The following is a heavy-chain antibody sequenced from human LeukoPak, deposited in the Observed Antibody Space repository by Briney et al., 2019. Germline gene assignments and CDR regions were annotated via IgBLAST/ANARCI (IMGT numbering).Heavy chain of an antibody. D-gene: IGHD2-2*01. CDR1: GGSFSGYY. J-gene: IGHJ5*02. Sequence: PSETLSLTCAVYGGSFSGYYWSWIRQPPGKGLEWIGEINHSGSTNYNPSLKSRVTISADTSKNQFSLKLSSVTAADTAVYYCARRIIVVVPAATWFDPWGQGTLVTVSS. CDR3: ARRIIVVVPAATWFDP. CDR2: INHSGST. V-gene: IGHV4-34*01.